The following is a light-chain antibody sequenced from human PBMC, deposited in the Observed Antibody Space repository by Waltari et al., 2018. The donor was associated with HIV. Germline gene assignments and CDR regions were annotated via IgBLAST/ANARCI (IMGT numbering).Light chain of an antibody. V-gene: IGKV3-15*01. J-gene: IGKJ2*01. Sequence: EIVMTQSPVTLSVSTGKSPTLCCTTSQSVSNNLVWYQQKPGQAPRLLLYGPLTRAPGVPARFSGSGSGTEFTLTINSLQSEDSAVYFCQQYNDWPFTFGQGTKLEIK. CDR2: GPL. CDR3: QQYNDWPFT. CDR1: QSVSNN.